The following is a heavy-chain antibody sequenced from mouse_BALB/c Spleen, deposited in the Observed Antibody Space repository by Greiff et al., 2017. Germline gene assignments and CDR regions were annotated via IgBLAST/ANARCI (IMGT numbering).Heavy chain of an antibody. CDR2: ISYSGST. CDR3: ARNFYGNYDARAMDY. D-gene: IGHD2-1*01. J-gene: IGHJ4*01. CDR1: GYSITSDYA. Sequence: EVKLVESGPGLVKPSQSLSLTCTVTGYSITSDYAWNWIRQFPGNKLEWMGYISYSGSTSYNPSLKSRISITRDTSKNQFFLQLNSVTTEDTATYYCARNFYGNYDARAMDYWGQGTSVTVSS. V-gene: IGHV3-2*02.